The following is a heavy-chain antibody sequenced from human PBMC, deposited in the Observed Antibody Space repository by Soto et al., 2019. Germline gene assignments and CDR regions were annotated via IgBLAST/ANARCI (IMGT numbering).Heavy chain of an antibody. CDR1: GVTVXSNY. CDR2: IYSGGST. J-gene: IGHJ4*02. CDR3: ARHGYNYGGGYFDY. D-gene: IGHD5-18*01. V-gene: IGHV3-66*04. Sequence: EVQLVESGXGLVXPGXXLXLSXAASGVTVXSNYMSWVRQXXGKGLEWVSVIYSGGSTYYADSVKGRFTISRDNSKNTLYLQMNSLRAEDTAVYYCARHGYNYGGGYFDYWGQGTLVTVSS.